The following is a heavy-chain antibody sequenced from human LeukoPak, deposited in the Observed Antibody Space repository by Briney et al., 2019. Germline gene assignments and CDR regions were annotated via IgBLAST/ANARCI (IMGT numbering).Heavy chain of an antibody. Sequence: GASVKVSCKASGGTSSSYAISWVRQAPGQGLEWMGRIIPILGIANYAQKFQGRVTITADKSTSTAYMELSSLRSEDTAVYYCARDSLDYFDYWGQGTLVTVSS. D-gene: IGHD3-16*01. J-gene: IGHJ4*02. CDR2: IIPILGIA. CDR1: GGTSSSYA. V-gene: IGHV1-69*04. CDR3: ARDSLDYFDY.